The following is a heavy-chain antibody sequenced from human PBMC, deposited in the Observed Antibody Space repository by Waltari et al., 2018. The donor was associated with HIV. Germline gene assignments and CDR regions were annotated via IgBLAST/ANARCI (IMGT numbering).Heavy chain of an antibody. CDR1: GGSFSGYY. J-gene: IGHJ4*02. V-gene: IGHV4-34*01. CDR3: ARGQDYDFWSGYYYDY. Sequence: QVQLQQWGAGLLKPSETLSLTCAVYGGSFSGYYWRWIRQPPGKGLEWIGEINHSGSTNYNPPLKSRVTISVDTAKNQFSLKLSSVTAADTAVYYCARGQDYDFWSGYYYDYWGQGTLVTVSS. D-gene: IGHD3-3*01. CDR2: INHSGST.